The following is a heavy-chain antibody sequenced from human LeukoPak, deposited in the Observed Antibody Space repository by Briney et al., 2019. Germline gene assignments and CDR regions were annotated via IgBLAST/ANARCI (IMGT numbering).Heavy chain of an antibody. CDR1: GFTFSSYW. CDR3: ARANRGAFDC. V-gene: IGHV3-74*01. D-gene: IGHD1-26*01. Sequence: GGSVRLSCAASGFTFSSYWMNWVRQAPGKGLVWVARIKPDGSSISYADSVKGRFTISRDNSKNTLYLQMNSLRGEDTAVYYCARANRGAFDCWGQGTLVTVSS. CDR2: IKPDGSSI. J-gene: IGHJ4*02.